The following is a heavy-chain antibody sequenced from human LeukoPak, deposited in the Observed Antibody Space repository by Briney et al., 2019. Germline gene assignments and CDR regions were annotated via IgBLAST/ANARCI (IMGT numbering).Heavy chain of an antibody. D-gene: IGHD2-8*01. V-gene: IGHV3-23*01. CDR2: IDISGDRR. Sequence: GGSLRLSCAASGFAFSSDAMTWVRQTPGKGLEWVSTIDISGDRRNYADSVKGRFTISRDNSRNTLYLQVNSLGVEDTAIYYCTKDVSNFIGASDAWGQGTMVTVSS. CDR1: GFAFSSDA. CDR3: TKDVSNFIGASDA. J-gene: IGHJ3*01.